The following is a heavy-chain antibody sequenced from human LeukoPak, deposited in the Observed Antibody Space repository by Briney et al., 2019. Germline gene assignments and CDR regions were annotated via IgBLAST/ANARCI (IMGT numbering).Heavy chain of an antibody. J-gene: IGHJ4*02. CDR2: ISGSGGST. Sequence: GGSLRLSCAASGFTFSSYAMSWVRQAPGKGLAWVSAISGSGGSTYYADSVKGRFTISRDNSKNTLYLQMSSLRAEDTAVYYCAKDQGGDCSGGSCYYFDYWGQGTLVTVSS. D-gene: IGHD2-15*01. CDR1: GFTFSSYA. V-gene: IGHV3-23*01. CDR3: AKDQGGDCSGGSCYYFDY.